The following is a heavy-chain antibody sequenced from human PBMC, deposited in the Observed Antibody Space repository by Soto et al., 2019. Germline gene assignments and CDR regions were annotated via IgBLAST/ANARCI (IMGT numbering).Heavy chain of an antibody. V-gene: IGHV3-30*18. CDR3: AKGGVQLDY. Sequence: QVQLVESGGGVVQPGRSLRLSCAASGFTFSSYGMHWVRQAPGKGLEWVAVISYDGSNKYYADSVKGRFTISRDNSKNTLYLQMNSLGAEDTAVYYCAKGGVQLDYWGQGTLVTVSS. CDR1: GFTFSSYG. CDR2: ISYDGSNK. J-gene: IGHJ4*02. D-gene: IGHD1-1*01.